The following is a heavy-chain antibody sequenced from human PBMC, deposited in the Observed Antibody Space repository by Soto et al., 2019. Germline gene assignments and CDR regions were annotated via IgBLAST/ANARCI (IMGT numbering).Heavy chain of an antibody. CDR2: IYYSGST. D-gene: IGHD2-15*01. J-gene: IGHJ5*02. Sequence: SETLSLTCTVSGGSISGYSWSWIRQPPGKGLEWIGYIYYSGSTNYNPSLKSRVTISVDTSKNQFSLKLNSVTAADTAVYYCARYRMRYCSGGSCLWGFDPWGQGTLVTVSS. CDR1: GGSISGYS. V-gene: IGHV4-59*01. CDR3: ARYRMRYCSGGSCLWGFDP.